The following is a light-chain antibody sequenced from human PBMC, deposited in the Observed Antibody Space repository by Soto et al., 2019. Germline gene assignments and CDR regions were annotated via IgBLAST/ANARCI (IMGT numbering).Light chain of an antibody. V-gene: IGKV1-5*03. CDR3: PQHNSYPWT. CDR2: KAS. CDR1: QSISSW. J-gene: IGKJ1*01. Sequence: DIQVTQSPSTLSPSLAARVTSTYRASQSISSWLAWYQQKPGKAPKLLIYKASTLESGVPSNFSGSGSGTEFTLSISSLQPEDFATYYCPQHNSYPWTFGQGTKVDIK.